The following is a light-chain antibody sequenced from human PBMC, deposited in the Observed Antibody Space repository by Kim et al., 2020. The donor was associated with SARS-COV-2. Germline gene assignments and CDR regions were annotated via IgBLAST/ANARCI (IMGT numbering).Light chain of an antibody. CDR2: GKN. CDR1: SLRSYY. V-gene: IGLV3-19*01. J-gene: IGLJ3*02. CDR3: NSRESSANHWM. Sequence: ALGQTVKITCPGDSLRSYYASWYQQKPGQAPVLVFYGKNNRPSGIPDRFSGSYSGNTASLTITAAQAEDEADYYCNSRESSANHWMFGGGTQLTVL.